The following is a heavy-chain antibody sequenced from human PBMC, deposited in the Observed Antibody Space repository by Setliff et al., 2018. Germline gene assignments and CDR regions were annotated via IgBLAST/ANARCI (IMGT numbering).Heavy chain of an antibody. V-gene: IGHV4-34*11. CDR1: GGSISDYY. CDR2: IYYRGST. Sequence: PSETLSLTCGGYGGSISDYYWSWIRQPPGKGLEWIASIYYRGSTSYNSSLKSRVSISVDTSKNQFSLNLNSVTAADTAVYYCATLTGDRGVDYWGQGRLVTVSS. D-gene: IGHD7-27*01. CDR3: ATLTGDRGVDY. J-gene: IGHJ4*02.